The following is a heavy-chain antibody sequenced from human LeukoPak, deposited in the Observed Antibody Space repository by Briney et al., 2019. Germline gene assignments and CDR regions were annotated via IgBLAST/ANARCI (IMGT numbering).Heavy chain of an antibody. D-gene: IGHD3-22*01. Sequence: ASVKVTCKASGYTFTDYAMNWVRQAPGQRLEWMGWINAGNGNTKYSQKFQGRVTITSDTSASTAYMELNSLRSEDTAVYYCARDKGDYDTSGSLFIFGGQGTLVTVSS. J-gene: IGHJ4*02. CDR3: ARDKGDYDTSGSLFIF. CDR2: INAGNGNT. V-gene: IGHV1-3*01. CDR1: GYTFTDYA.